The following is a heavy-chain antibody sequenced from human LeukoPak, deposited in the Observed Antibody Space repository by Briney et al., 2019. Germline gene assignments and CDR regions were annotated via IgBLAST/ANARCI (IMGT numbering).Heavy chain of an antibody. CDR1: GGSISSYY. CDR2: MDYSGST. J-gene: IGHJ4*02. CDR3: AGHGGDYTFDY. V-gene: IGHV4-59*08. D-gene: IGHD4-17*01. Sequence: PSETLSLTCTVSGGSISSYYWSWIPQPPGKGLEWIGYMDYSGSTNYNPSLKSRVSISVDTSKNQFSLKLRSVTAADTAVYYCAGHGGDYTFDYWGQGTLVTVSS.